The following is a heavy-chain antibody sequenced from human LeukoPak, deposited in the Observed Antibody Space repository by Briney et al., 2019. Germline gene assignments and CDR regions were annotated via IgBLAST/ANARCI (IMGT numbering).Heavy chain of an antibody. CDR1: GFSVTTNY. V-gene: IGHV3-23*01. CDR3: VKDPRDTYGTNWFVS. J-gene: IGHJ5*01. CDR2: ISGTGGAT. D-gene: IGHD2-21*01. Sequence: GGSLRLSCAASGFSVTTNYMNWVRQAPGKGLQWVSQISGTGGATWYAGFARDRFTISRDNSKKTLYLQMSGLRVEDTAMYYCVKDPRDTYGTNWFVSWGQGTLLIVSS.